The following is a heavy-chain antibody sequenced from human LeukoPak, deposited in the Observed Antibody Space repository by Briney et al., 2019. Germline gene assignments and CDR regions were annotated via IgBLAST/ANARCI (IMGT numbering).Heavy chain of an antibody. CDR1: GFIFGDYT. V-gene: IGHV3-43*01. Sequence: GSLRLSCAASGFIFGDYTMYWVRQAPGKGLEWVSLISWDGGTTYYVDSVKGRFTISRDNSKNSLYLQMNSLRIEDTALYYCAKDSSAVAGRVSYFDSWGQGTLVTVSS. J-gene: IGHJ4*02. CDR2: ISWDGGTT. CDR3: AKDSSAVAGRVSYFDS. D-gene: IGHD6-19*01.